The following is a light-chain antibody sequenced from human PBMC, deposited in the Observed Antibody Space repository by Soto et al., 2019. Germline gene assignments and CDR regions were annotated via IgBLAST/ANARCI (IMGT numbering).Light chain of an antibody. J-gene: IGKJ1*01. Sequence: DLVMTQTPLSSPVTLGQPASTSCRSSQNLVGSDGNSYLSWLQQRPGQPPRLLIYKVSHRFSGVPDRFSGSGAGTDFTLKISRVEADDVGVYYCMQTSQFPRTFGQGTKVEIK. CDR1: QNLVGSDGNSY. CDR2: KVS. CDR3: MQTSQFPRT. V-gene: IGKV2-24*01.